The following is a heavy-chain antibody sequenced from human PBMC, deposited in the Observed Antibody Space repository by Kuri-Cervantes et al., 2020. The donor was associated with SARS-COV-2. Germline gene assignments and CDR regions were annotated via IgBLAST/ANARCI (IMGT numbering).Heavy chain of an antibody. V-gene: IGHV3-53*01. CDR3: ARVEMATQIDY. CDR2: IYSAGNT. J-gene: IGHJ4*02. D-gene: IGHD5-24*01. CDR1: GFTVSRDY. Sequence: GKSLKISCATSGFTVSRDYMSWVRQAPGKGLEWVSLIYSAGNTYYAASVKGRFTISRDDSNNTLYLQMNSLRAEDTAVYYCARVEMATQIDYWGQGTLVTVSS.